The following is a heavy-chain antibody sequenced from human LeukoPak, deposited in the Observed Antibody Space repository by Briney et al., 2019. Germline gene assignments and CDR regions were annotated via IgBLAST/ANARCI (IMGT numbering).Heavy chain of an antibody. J-gene: IGHJ3*02. CDR3: ARDPAIVGAPPMAFDI. CDR2: INHSGST. Sequence: PSETLSLTCAVYGGSFSGYYWSWIRQPPGKGLEWIGEINHSGSTNYNPSLKSRVTISVDTSKNQFSLKLSSVTAADTAVYYCARDPAIVGAPPMAFDIWGQGTMVTVSS. CDR1: GGSFSGYY. D-gene: IGHD1-26*01. V-gene: IGHV4-34*01.